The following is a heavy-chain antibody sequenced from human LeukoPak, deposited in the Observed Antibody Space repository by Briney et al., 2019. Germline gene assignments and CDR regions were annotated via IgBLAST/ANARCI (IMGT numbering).Heavy chain of an antibody. J-gene: IGHJ4*02. D-gene: IGHD6-13*01. CDR2: VSYSGST. Sequence: SETLSLTCTVSGDSFSSTYYWGWIRQPPGKGLEWIGSVSYSGSTYYIPSLKSRVTISVDTSKEQISLKLISVTAADTAVYFCSRATSTWYIDYWGRGTLVTVSS. CDR3: SRATSTWYIDY. CDR1: GDSFSSTYY. V-gene: IGHV4-39*01.